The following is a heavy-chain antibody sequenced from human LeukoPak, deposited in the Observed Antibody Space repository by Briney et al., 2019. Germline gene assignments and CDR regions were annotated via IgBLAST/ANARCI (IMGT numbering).Heavy chain of an antibody. CDR1: GYSISSSYY. J-gene: IGHJ4*02. CDR2: VYHSGST. D-gene: IGHD3-10*01. Sequence: SETLSLTCAVSGYSISSSYYWGWVRQPPEKGLEWIGSVYHSGSTYYNPSLKSRVTISVDTSKNQFSLKLNSVTAADTAVYYCARDRGVRGEYDYWGQGILVTVSS. CDR3: ARDRGVRGEYDY. V-gene: IGHV4-38-2*02.